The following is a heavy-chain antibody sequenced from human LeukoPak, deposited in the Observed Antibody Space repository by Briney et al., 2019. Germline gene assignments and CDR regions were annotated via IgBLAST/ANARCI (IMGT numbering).Heavy chain of an antibody. Sequence: GGSLRLSCAASGFTFSSYSMNWVRQAPGKGLEWVSSIGTSSSYIYYADSVKGRFTTSRDNAKNSLYLQMNSLRAEDTAVYYCARAGRITMVRGVIYYFDYWGQGTLVTVSS. D-gene: IGHD3-10*01. V-gene: IGHV3-21*01. CDR2: IGTSSSYI. CDR1: GFTFSSYS. J-gene: IGHJ4*02. CDR3: ARAGRITMVRGVIYYFDY.